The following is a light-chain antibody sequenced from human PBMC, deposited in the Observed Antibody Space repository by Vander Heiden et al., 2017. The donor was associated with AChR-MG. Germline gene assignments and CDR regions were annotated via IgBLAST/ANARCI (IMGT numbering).Light chain of an antibody. CDR2: DDS. CDR1: NIESKS. V-gene: IGLV3-21*02. CDR3: QVWDNSDVI. J-gene: IGLJ2*01. Sequence: YVLTQPPSVSAAQGRTARSTWGGDNIESKSGHWYQQKPGQAPVLVVDDDSDRPSGIPERFSGSNSGDTATLIISRVEAGDEADYAWQVWDNSDVIFGGGTKLTVL.